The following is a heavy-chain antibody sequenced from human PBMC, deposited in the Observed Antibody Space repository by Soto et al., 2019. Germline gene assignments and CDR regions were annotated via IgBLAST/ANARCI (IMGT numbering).Heavy chain of an antibody. V-gene: IGHV4-39*01. Sequence: SETLSLTCTVSGDSISSSSYYWGWVRQPPGKGLEWIATVYHSGSTYYNPSLKSRVTISVDTSKNQFSVKLSSVTAADTAVYYCARHLGIERFDYWGQGTLVTVSS. D-gene: IGHD6-13*01. CDR2: VYHSGST. CDR3: ARHLGIERFDY. J-gene: IGHJ4*02. CDR1: GDSISSSSYY.